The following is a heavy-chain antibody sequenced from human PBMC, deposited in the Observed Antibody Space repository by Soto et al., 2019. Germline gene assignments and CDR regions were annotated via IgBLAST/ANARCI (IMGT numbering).Heavy chain of an antibody. V-gene: IGHV4-4*07. J-gene: IGHJ6*02. CDR3: AKVDYSYYGMDV. Sequence: SETLSLTCTVSGGSVSSYYLTWIRQPAGKGLEWIGRIYTSGSTNYNPSLRSRVTISLDTSKNQFSLRLSSVTAADTAVYYCAKVDYSYYGMDVWGQGTTVTVYS. CDR2: IYTSGST. CDR1: GGSVSSYY.